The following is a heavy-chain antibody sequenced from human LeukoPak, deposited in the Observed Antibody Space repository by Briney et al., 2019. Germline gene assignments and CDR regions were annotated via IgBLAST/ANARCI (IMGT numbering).Heavy chain of an antibody. D-gene: IGHD2-2*01. J-gene: IGHJ3*02. CDR3: AKGGSTRPWSFDI. CDR2: ISFKSGNT. Sequence: ASVKVSCKASGYTLINYGISWVRQAPGQGLEWMGWISFKSGNTNSAQKLQGRVTMTTDTSTSTAYMELMSLRSDDTAVCYCAKGGSTRPWSFDIWGQGTMVTVSS. CDR1: GYTLINYG. V-gene: IGHV1-18*01.